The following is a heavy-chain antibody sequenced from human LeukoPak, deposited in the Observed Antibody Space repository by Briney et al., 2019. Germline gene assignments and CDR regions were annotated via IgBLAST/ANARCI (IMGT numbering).Heavy chain of an antibody. D-gene: IGHD3-22*01. V-gene: IGHV1-69*13. CDR3: ASSIFDSSGYYSFDY. CDR1: GYTFTGYY. Sequence: SVKVSCKASGYTFTGYYMHWVRQAPGQGLEWMGGIIPIFGTANYAQKFQGRVTITADESTSTAYMELSSLRSEDTAVYYCASSIFDSSGYYSFDYWGQGTLVTVSS. CDR2: IIPIFGTA. J-gene: IGHJ4*02.